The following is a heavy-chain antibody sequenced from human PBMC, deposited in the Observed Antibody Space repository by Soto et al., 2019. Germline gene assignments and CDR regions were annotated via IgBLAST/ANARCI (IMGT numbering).Heavy chain of an antibody. CDR3: ARDLGLPDSDAFDI. Sequence: QVQLVQSGAEVKKPGSSEKVSRKASGGTFSSYAISWVRQAPGQGLEWMGGIIPRFGTATYAQKFQGRVTITADESTSTAYMEPSSLRSEDTAVYDCARDLGLPDSDAFDIWGQGPMVTVSS. V-gene: IGHV1-69*01. CDR1: GGTFSSYA. D-gene: IGHD2-21*02. J-gene: IGHJ3*02. CDR2: IIPRFGTA.